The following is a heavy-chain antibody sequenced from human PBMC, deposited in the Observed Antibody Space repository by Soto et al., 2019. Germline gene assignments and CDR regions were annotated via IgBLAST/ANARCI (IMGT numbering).Heavy chain of an antibody. CDR3: VRDNWPGGYFDH. CDR1: GFTFRNY. V-gene: IGHV3-53*01. J-gene: IGHJ4*02. Sequence: PGGSLRLSCAASGFTFRNYMSWVLQAPGKGLEWVSVTYAGASTYYADSVKGRFTISRDNSKNTLYLQMNSLRAEDTAVYYCVRDNWPGGYFDHWGQGTLVTVSS. CDR2: TYAGAST. D-gene: IGHD3-10*01.